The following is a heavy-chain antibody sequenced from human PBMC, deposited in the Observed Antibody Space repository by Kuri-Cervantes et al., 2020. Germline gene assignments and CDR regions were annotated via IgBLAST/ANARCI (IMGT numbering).Heavy chain of an antibody. V-gene: IGHV3-23*01. CDR2: ITGSGGTT. D-gene: IGHD6-19*01. CDR3: AKDPLAVARTGDWFDP. J-gene: IGHJ5*02. Sequence: LSLTCAASGFSLSSYAMSWVRQAPGKGLEWVSTITGSGGTTYYADSVKGRFTISRDNSRNTLYLQMNSLRAEDTALYYCAKDPLAVARTGDWFDPWGQGTLVTVSS. CDR1: GFSLSSYA.